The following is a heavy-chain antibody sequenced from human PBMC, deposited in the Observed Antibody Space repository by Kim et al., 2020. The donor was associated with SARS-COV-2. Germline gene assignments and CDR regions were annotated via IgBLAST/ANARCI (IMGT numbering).Heavy chain of an antibody. CDR1: GGSISSGGYY. CDR2: IYYSGST. Sequence: SETLSLTCTVSGGSISSGGYYWSWIRQHPGKGLEWIGYIYYSGSTYYNPSLKSRVTISVDTSKNQFSLKLSSVTAADTAVYYCARADFDYGDYVAAPFDYWGQGTLVTVSS. J-gene: IGHJ4*02. CDR3: ARADFDYGDYVAAPFDY. D-gene: IGHD4-17*01. V-gene: IGHV4-31*03.